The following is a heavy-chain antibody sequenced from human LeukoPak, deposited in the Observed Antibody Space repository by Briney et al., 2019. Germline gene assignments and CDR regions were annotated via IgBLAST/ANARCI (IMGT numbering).Heavy chain of an antibody. CDR1: GGSVSSSCYY. Sequence: SETLSLTCTVSGGSVSSSCYYWGWIRQPPGKGLEWIGNIYYNGNTYYNPSLKSPVTMSVDTSKNQFSLKLNSVTAADTAVYYCARGLPAAGDFDYWGQGTLVTVSS. D-gene: IGHD6-13*01. V-gene: IGHV4-39*07. CDR2: IYYNGNT. CDR3: ARGLPAAGDFDY. J-gene: IGHJ4*02.